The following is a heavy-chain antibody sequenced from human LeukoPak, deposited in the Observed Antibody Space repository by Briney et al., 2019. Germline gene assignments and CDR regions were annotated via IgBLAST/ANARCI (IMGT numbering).Heavy chain of an antibody. J-gene: IGHJ4*02. Sequence: GGSLRLSCAASGFTFDDYAMHWVRQAPGKGLEWVSGISWNSGSIGYADSVKGRFTISRDNAKNSLYLQMNSLRAEDTALYYCAEDFIPNCSGGSCYSFDYWGQGTLVTVSS. CDR2: ISWNSGSI. CDR3: AEDFIPNCSGGSCYSFDY. V-gene: IGHV3-9*01. CDR1: GFTFDDYA. D-gene: IGHD2-15*01.